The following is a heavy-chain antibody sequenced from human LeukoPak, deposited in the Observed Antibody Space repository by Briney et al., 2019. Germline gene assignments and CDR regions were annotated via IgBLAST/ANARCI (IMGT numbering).Heavy chain of an antibody. Sequence: GALRLSCAASGFTLSSYSMNWVRQAPGKGLEWVSSISSSSSYIYYADSVKGRFTISRDNAKNSLYLQMNSLRAEDTAVYYCARGGIAAALEAFDIWGQGTMVTVSS. D-gene: IGHD6-13*01. CDR1: GFTLSSYS. J-gene: IGHJ3*02. V-gene: IGHV3-21*01. CDR3: ARGGIAAALEAFDI. CDR2: ISSSSSYI.